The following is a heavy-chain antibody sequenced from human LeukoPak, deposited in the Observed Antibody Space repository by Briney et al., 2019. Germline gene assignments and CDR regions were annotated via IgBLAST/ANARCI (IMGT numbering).Heavy chain of an antibody. J-gene: IGHJ4*02. Sequence: ASVKVSCKASGYTFTSYAMHWVRQAPGQRLECMGWINTGNGNTKYSQKFQGRVTITRGTSASTANMDLSSLRSEDTAVYYCARNTETAIPLPYYFDYWGQGTLVTVSS. CDR3: ARNTETAIPLPYYFDY. CDR2: INTGNGNT. CDR1: GYTFTSYA. D-gene: IGHD2-21*02. V-gene: IGHV1-3*04.